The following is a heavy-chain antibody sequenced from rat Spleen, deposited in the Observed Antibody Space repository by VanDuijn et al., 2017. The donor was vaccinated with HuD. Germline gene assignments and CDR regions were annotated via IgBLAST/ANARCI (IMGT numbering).Heavy chain of an antibody. J-gene: IGHJ4*01. CDR1: GFSLTSYT. D-gene: IGHD1-2*01. CDR2: ISSGGST. V-gene: IGHV2-6*01. CDR3: ARSIAAAGGVMDA. Sequence: QVQLKESGPGLVQPSQTLSLTCTVSGFSLTSYTVSWVRQPPGKGLEWIAAISSGGSTYYNSALKSRLSISRDTSKSQVFLKMNSLQTEDTAMYFCARSIAAAGGVMDAWGQGASVTVSS.